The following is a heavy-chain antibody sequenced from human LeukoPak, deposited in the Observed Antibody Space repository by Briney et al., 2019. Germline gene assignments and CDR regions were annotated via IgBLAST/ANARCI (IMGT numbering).Heavy chain of an antibody. CDR3: ARGGRSLPFDY. CDR2: IYYSGST. V-gene: IGHV4-30-4*01. CDR1: GGSISSGDYY. J-gene: IGHJ4*02. D-gene: IGHD3-10*01. Sequence: SETLSLTCTVSGGSISSGDYYWSWIRQPPGKGLEWIGYIYYSGSTYYSPSLKSRVTISVDTSKNQFSLKLSSVTAADTAVYYCARGGRSLPFDYWGQGTLVTVSS.